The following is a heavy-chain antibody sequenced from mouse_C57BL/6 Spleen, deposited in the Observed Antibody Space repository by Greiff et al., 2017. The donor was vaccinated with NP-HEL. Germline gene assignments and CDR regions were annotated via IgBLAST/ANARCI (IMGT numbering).Heavy chain of an antibody. V-gene: IGHV2-5*01. Sequence: QVQLKESGPGLVQPSQSLSITCTVSGFSLTSYGVHWVRQSPGKGLEWLGVIWRGGSTDYNAAFMSRLSITKDNSKSQVFFKMNSLQADDTAIYYCAKNYGSSHAGWYFDVWGTGTTVTVSS. CDR1: GFSLTSYG. CDR3: AKNYGSSHAGWYFDV. CDR2: IWRGGST. J-gene: IGHJ1*03. D-gene: IGHD1-1*01.